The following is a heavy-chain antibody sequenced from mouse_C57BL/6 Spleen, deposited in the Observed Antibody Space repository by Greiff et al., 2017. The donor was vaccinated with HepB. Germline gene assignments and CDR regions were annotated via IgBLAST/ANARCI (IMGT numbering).Heavy chain of an antibody. D-gene: IGHD1-1*01. V-gene: IGHV1-50*01. Sequence: QVQLQQPGAELVKPGASVKLSCKASGYTFTSYWMQWVNQRPGQGLEWIGEIDPSDSYTNYNQKFKGKATLTVDTSSSTAYMQLSSLTSEDSAVYYCARQVAPYAMDYWGQGTSVTVSS. CDR2: IDPSDSYT. CDR3: ARQVAPYAMDY. J-gene: IGHJ4*01. CDR1: GYTFTSYW.